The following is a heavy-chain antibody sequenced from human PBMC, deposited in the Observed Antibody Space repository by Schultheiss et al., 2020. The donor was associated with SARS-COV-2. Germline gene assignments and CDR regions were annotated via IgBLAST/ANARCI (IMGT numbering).Heavy chain of an antibody. Sequence: GGSLRLSCAASGFTFDDYAMYWVRQAPGKGPEWVSGISWNSGSIGYADSVKGRFTISRDNAKNSLYLQMNSLRAEDTAVYYCARASITAQYGMDVWGQGTTVTVSS. J-gene: IGHJ6*02. CDR3: ARASITAQYGMDV. CDR2: ISWNSGSI. CDR1: GFTFDDYA. D-gene: IGHD3-10*01. V-gene: IGHV3-9*01.